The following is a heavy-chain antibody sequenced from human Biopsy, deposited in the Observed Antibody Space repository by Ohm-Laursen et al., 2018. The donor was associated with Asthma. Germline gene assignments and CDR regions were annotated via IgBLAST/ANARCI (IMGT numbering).Heavy chain of an antibody. V-gene: IGHV3-30*03. CDR1: GFTFSSYG. Sequence: SLRLSCTASGFTFSSYGMHWVRQAPGKGLEWVAVISYDGSNKYYADSVEGRFTISRDNSKNTLYLQMNSLRAEDTAAYYCARESSVAGSSDFDYWGQGTLVTVSS. D-gene: IGHD6-19*01. CDR2: ISYDGSNK. J-gene: IGHJ4*02. CDR3: ARESSVAGSSDFDY.